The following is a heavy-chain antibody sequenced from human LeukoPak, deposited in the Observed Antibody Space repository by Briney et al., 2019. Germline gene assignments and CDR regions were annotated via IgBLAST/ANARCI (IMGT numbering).Heavy chain of an antibody. V-gene: IGHV3-48*03. Sequence: GGSLRLSCAASGFTFSSYEMNWVRQAPGKGLEWVSYISSSGSTIYYADSVRGRFTISRDNAKNSLYLQMNSLRAEDTAVYYCARVGSGWDYGYWGQGTLVTVFS. CDR2: ISSSGSTI. D-gene: IGHD6-19*01. J-gene: IGHJ4*02. CDR3: ARVGSGWDYGY. CDR1: GFTFSSYE.